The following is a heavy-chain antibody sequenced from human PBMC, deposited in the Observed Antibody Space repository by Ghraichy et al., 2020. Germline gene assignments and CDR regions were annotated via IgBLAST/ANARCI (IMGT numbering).Heavy chain of an antibody. D-gene: IGHD3-3*01. CDR3: AKAALSHNYYDFWSGEMTYNWFDP. J-gene: IGHJ5*02. CDR2: ISYDGSNK. Sequence: GGSLRLSCAASGFTFSSYGMHWVRQAPGKGLEWVAVISYDGSNKYYADSVKGRFTISRDNSKNTLYLQMNSLRAEDTAVYYCAKAALSHNYYDFWSGEMTYNWFDPWGQGTLVTVSS. V-gene: IGHV3-30*18. CDR1: GFTFSSYG.